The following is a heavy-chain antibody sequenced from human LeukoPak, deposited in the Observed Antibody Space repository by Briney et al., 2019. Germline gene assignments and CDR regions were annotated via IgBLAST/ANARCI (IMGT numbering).Heavy chain of an antibody. J-gene: IGHJ6*03. Sequence: ASVKVSCKASGYTFTGYYMHWVRQAPGQGLEWMGWINPNSGGTNYAQKFQGRVTMTRDTSISTAYMELSRLRSDDTAVYYCASFGYCSSTSCLSPYYYYYMDVWGKGTTVTVSS. CDR3: ASFGYCSSTSCLSPYYYYYMDV. CDR1: GYTFTGYY. CDR2: INPNSGGT. V-gene: IGHV1-2*02. D-gene: IGHD2-2*01.